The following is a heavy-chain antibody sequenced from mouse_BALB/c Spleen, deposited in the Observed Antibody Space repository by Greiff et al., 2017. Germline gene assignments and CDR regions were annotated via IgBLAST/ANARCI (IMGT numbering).Heavy chain of an antibody. CDR2: INPGSGGT. D-gene: IGHD2-4*01. CDR3: ARDDYGFAY. Sequence: VQLQQSGAELVRPGTSVKVSCKASGYAFTNYLIEWVKQRPGQGLEWIGVINPGSGGTNYNEKFKGKATLTADKSSSTAYMQLSSLTSDDSAVYFCARDDYGFAYWGQGTLVTVSA. J-gene: IGHJ3*01. CDR1: GYAFTNYL. V-gene: IGHV1-54*03.